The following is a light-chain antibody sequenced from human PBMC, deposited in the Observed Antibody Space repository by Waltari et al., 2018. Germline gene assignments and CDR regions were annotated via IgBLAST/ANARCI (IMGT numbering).Light chain of an antibody. J-gene: IGKJ2*01. CDR1: HSLVPVVGNTY. CDR3: MQGTRWPYT. Sequence: VMPQSPVSLSVTLGQAASISCTSSHSLVPVVGNTYLNWLHQRPGHSPSSLIYWVVNRDSGVPDRFSGSGSGTDFTLRISRVEADDVGVYYCMQGTRWPYTFGKGTQLDIK. V-gene: IGKV2-30*02. CDR2: WVV.